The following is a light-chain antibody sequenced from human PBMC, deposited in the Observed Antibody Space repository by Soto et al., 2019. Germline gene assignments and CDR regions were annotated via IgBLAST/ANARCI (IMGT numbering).Light chain of an antibody. CDR2: LNSDGSH. CDR3: QTWGTGNVV. CDR1: SGHSSYA. J-gene: IGLJ2*01. Sequence: QSVLTQSPSASASLGASVKLTCTLRSGHSSYAIAWHQQQPEKGPRYLMKLNSDGSHSKGDGIPDRFSGSSSGAERYLTISSLQSEDEADYYCQTWGTGNVVFGGGTKLTVL. V-gene: IGLV4-69*01.